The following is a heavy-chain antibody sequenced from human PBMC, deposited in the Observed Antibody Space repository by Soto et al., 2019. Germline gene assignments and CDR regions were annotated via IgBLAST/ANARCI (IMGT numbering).Heavy chain of an antibody. CDR3: CVGQIVGAQKDYYYGMDV. V-gene: IGHV1-3*01. J-gene: IGHJ6*02. Sequence: GASVKVSCKASGYTFTSYAMHWVRQAPGQRLEWMGWINAGNGNTKYSQKFQGRVTITRDTSASTAYMELSSLRSEDTAVYYCCVGQIVGAQKDYYYGMDVWGQGTTVTVSS. D-gene: IGHD1-26*01. CDR1: GYTFTSYA. CDR2: INAGNGNT.